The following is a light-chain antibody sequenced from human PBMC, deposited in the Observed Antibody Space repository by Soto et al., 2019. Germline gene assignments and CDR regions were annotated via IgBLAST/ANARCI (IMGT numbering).Light chain of an antibody. CDR1: SGHSSYA. Sequence: QPVLTQSPSASASLGASVKLTCTLSSGHSSYAIAWHQQQPEKGPRYLMKLNSDGSHNKGDGIPDRFSGSSSGAERYLTISSLQSEDAADYYCQTWNTGTHVVFGGGTQLTVL. J-gene: IGLJ2*01. V-gene: IGLV4-69*01. CDR2: LNSDGSH. CDR3: QTWNTGTHVV.